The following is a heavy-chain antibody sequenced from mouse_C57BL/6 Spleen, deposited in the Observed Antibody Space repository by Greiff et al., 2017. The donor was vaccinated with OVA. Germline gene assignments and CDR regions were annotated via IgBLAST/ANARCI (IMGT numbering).Heavy chain of an antibody. Sequence: QVQLQQSGPELVKPGASVKISCKASGYAFSSSWMNWVKQRPGKGLEWIGRIYPGDGDTNYNGKFKGKATLTADKSSSTAYMQLSSLTSEDSAVYCCARSQTTVVAEYYAMDYWGQGTSVTVSS. V-gene: IGHV1-82*01. J-gene: IGHJ4*01. CDR2: IYPGDGDT. CDR3: ARSQTTVVAEYYAMDY. CDR1: GYAFSSSW. D-gene: IGHD1-1*01.